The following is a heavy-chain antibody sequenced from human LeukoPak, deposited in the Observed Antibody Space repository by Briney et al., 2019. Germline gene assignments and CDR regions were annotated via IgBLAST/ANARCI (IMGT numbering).Heavy chain of an antibody. V-gene: IGHV4-39*01. CDR3: ARTRHNKRWLLPPFDY. D-gene: IGHD6-19*01. CDR2: IFHRGST. Sequence: SETLSLTCTVSGGSIRNNSYYWGWIRQPPGKGLEWIGNIFHRGSTYYNPSLKSRVTISVDTSKNQFSLKLTSVTAADTAVFYCARTRHNKRWLLPPFDYWGQGTLVTVSS. CDR1: GGSIRNNSYY. J-gene: IGHJ4*02.